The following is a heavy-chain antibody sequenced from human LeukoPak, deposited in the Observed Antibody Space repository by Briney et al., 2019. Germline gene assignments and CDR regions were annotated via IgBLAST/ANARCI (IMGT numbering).Heavy chain of an antibody. D-gene: IGHD3-22*01. J-gene: IGHJ4*02. V-gene: IGHV4-39*01. Sequence: SETLSLTCTVPGGSISSSSYYWGWIRQPPGKGLEWIGSIYYSGNTYYNPSLKSRVTISVDTSKNQFSLKLSSVTAADTAVYYCARWYYYDSSGYYWDYWGQGTLVTVFS. CDR1: GGSISSSSYY. CDR3: ARWYYYDSSGYYWDY. CDR2: IYYSGNT.